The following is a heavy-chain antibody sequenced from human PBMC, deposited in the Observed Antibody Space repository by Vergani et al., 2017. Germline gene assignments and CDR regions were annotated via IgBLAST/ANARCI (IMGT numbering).Heavy chain of an antibody. CDR2: ISYDGNKK. Sequence: QVQLVESGGGEVQPGRSLRLSCSAAGFPFSDYGVHWVRQAPGKGLAWVSVISYDGNKKNYADSVKGRFTISRDNSKNTLYLEMNALRAEDTAVYYCAKDLSAVARPYYYYYGMDVWGQGTTVTVSS. CDR1: GFPFSDYG. V-gene: IGHV3-30*18. D-gene: IGHD6-19*01. CDR3: AKDLSAVARPYYYYYGMDV. J-gene: IGHJ6*02.